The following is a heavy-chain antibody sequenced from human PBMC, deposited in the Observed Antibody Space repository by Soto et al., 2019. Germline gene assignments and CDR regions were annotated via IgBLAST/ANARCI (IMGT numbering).Heavy chain of an antibody. CDR1: GGSISSGDYY. Sequence: PSETLSLTCTVSGGSISSGDYYWSWIRQPPGKGLEWIGYIYYSGSTYYNPSLKSRVTISVDTSKNQFSLKLSSVTAADTAVYYCARDAYCGGDCSNTFDYWGQGTLVTVSS. V-gene: IGHV4-30-4*01. CDR2: IYYSGST. J-gene: IGHJ4*02. D-gene: IGHD2-21*02. CDR3: ARDAYCGGDCSNTFDY.